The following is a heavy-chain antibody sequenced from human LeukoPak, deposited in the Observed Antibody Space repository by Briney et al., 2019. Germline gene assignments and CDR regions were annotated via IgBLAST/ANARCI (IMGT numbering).Heavy chain of an antibody. V-gene: IGHV1-8*03. J-gene: IGHJ6*02. CDR3: ARGLRSVFAVYGMDV. Sequence: ASVKVSCKASGFTFTSYDINWVRQATGQGLEWMGWMNPNSGNTGYAQKFQGRVTITRNTSITTAYMELSSLRSEDTAVYYCARGLRSVFAVYGMDVWGQGTTVTVSS. D-gene: IGHD2-21*01. CDR1: GFTFTSYD. CDR2: MNPNSGNT.